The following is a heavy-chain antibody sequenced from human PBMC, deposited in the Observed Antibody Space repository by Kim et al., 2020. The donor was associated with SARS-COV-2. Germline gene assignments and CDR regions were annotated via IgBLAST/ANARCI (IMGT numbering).Heavy chain of an antibody. Sequence: SETLSLTCTVSGGSISDYYWSWIRQPPGKGLEWIGYIYYSGSTNYNPSLKSRVTISVDTSKNQFTLKLSSVTAAATAVYYCARGDAGYSIGENWFDPWGQGTRLTLSS. CDR2: IYYSGST. D-gene: IGHD5-18*01. CDR3: ARGDAGYSIGENWFDP. CDR1: GGSISDYY. J-gene: IGHJ5*02. V-gene: IGHV4-59*01.